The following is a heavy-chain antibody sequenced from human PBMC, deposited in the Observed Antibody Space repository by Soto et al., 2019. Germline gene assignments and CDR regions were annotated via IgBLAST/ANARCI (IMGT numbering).Heavy chain of an antibody. CDR1: GFSFSTYA. CDR3: ARRSEGPGSDEHYGMDV. Sequence: QVQLVESGGGVVQPGTSLRLSCAASGFSFSTYAIHWVRQAPGKGLEWESVISYDGNIKYYADSVKGRFTISRDNSKNSLYLQMSSLRAEDKAVYYCARRSEGPGSDEHYGMDVWGQGTTVTVSS. J-gene: IGHJ6*02. V-gene: IGHV3-30-3*01. D-gene: IGHD3-10*01. CDR2: ISYDGNIK.